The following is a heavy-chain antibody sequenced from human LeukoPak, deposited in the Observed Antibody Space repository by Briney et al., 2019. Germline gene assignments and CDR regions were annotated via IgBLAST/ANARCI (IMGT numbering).Heavy chain of an antibody. CDR1: GGSISTANW. CDR2: IYHTGNT. Sequence: PSETLSLTCAVSGGSISTANWWSWVRQPPGKGLEWIGEIYHTGNTSYNPSLKSRVTMSIDTSKNQLSLKLTSVTAADSAVYYCAKAGDYLFDYWGHGTLVTVSS. D-gene: IGHD4-17*01. CDR3: AKAGDYLFDY. J-gene: IGHJ4*01. V-gene: IGHV4-4*02.